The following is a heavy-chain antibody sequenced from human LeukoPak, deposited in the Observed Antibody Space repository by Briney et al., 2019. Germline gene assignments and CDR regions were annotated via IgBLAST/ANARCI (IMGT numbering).Heavy chain of an antibody. CDR3: ARDSKSVPSSTSCSFFDY. V-gene: IGHV3-30*02. D-gene: IGHD2-2*01. Sequence: GGSLRLSCAASGFTFSSYGMHWVRQAPGKGLGWVACIRYEGSNKYYADSVKGRFTISRDNTKNSLYLQMNSLRAEDTAVYYCARDSKSVPSSTSCSFFDYWGQGTLVTVSS. J-gene: IGHJ4*02. CDR2: IRYEGSNK. CDR1: GFTFSSYG.